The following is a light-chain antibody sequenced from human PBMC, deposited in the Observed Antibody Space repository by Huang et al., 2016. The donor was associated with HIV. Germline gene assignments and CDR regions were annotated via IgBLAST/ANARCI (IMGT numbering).Light chain of an antibody. CDR3: QQYNKLPRA. CDR1: QSVGSN. CDR2: GAS. V-gene: IGKV3-15*01. Sequence: EIVMTQSPATLSVSPGEAATLSCRASQSVGSNLSWYQQKPGHSPRLLIYGASTRATDIPARFSGSGSGTEFTRTISSLQSEDFAVYYCQQYNKLPRAFGQGTKVAVK. J-gene: IGKJ1*01.